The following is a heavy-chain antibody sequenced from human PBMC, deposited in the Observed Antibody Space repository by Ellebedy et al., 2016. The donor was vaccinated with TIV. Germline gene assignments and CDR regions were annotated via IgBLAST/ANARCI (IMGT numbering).Heavy chain of an antibody. V-gene: IGHV3-21*01. CDR3: ARDGRAGPTSRIDY. Sequence: PGGSLRLSCETSGFTFSSYIMNWVRQAPGKGLEWVSSITRRSGYTYYADSVQGRFTISRDDAKNALFLQMNSLRDDDTAVYYCARDGRAGPTSRIDYWGQGVLVTVSS. CDR1: GFTFSSYI. D-gene: IGHD2-15*01. J-gene: IGHJ4*02. CDR2: ITRRSGYT.